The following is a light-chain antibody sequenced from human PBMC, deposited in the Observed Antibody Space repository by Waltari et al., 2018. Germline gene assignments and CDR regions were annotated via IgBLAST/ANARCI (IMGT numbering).Light chain of an antibody. Sequence: QSALTQPASVSGSPGQSITISCTGTSSDIGSYNYVSWYQQHPGKAPKLIIFAVTKRPSGVSNRFSGSKSGNTASLIISGLQGEDEADYYCSSYMDTTALELFGGGTSLTVL. V-gene: IGLV2-14*03. CDR3: SSYMDTTALEL. CDR2: AVT. CDR1: SSDIGSYNY. J-gene: IGLJ2*01.